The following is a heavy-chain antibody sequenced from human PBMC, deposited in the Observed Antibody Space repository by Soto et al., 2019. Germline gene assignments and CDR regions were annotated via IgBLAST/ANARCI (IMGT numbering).Heavy chain of an antibody. Sequence: KPSETLSLTCTVSGGSVNSDSYYWSWIRQPPGKGLEWIGYIYYSGSTNYNPSLKSRVTISVDTSKNQFSLKLSSVTAADTAVYYCARAGLFVAADVNYYYYGMDVWGQGTTVTVSS. V-gene: IGHV4-61*01. J-gene: IGHJ6*02. D-gene: IGHD6-13*01. CDR3: ARAGLFVAADVNYYYYGMDV. CDR2: IYYSGST. CDR1: GGSVNSDSYY.